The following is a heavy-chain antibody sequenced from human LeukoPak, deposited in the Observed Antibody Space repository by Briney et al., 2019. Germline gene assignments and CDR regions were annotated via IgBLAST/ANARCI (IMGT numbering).Heavy chain of an antibody. D-gene: IGHD3-22*01. Sequence: GGSLRLSCTTSGFTFNTFGMHWVRQAPGKGLEWVAFMPSRGSATYHAESVKGRFTISRDNSKNTLFLQMNSLRSEDTAVYYCAKDSTFRDYYDSSGLDYWGQGTLVTVSS. CDR1: GFTFNTFG. CDR3: AKDSTFRDYYDSSGLDY. J-gene: IGHJ4*02. CDR2: MPSRGSAT. V-gene: IGHV3-30*02.